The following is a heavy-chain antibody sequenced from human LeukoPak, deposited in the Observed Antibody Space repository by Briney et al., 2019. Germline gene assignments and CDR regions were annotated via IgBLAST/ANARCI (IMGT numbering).Heavy chain of an antibody. V-gene: IGHV5-51*01. J-gene: IGHJ6*02. Sequence: GVSLQISCQGSGYSFTSYGIGWVRQVPGKGLEWMGIIYPGDSDTRYSPSFQGQVTISADKSISTAYLQWSSLKASDTAMYYCARCGGVVVPAAIPYYYYGMDVWGQGTTVTVSS. CDR2: IYPGDSDT. CDR1: GYSFTSYG. D-gene: IGHD2-2*01. CDR3: ARCGGVVVPAAIPYYYYGMDV.